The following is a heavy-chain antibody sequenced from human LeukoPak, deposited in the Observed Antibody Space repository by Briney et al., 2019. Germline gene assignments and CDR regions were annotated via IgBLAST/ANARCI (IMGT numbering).Heavy chain of an antibody. CDR1: GGSISSYY. CDR2: IYYSGST. Sequence: PSETLSLTCTVSGGSISSYYWSWIRQPPGKGLEWIGYIYYSGSTNYNPSLKSRVTISVDTSENQFSLKLSSVTAADTAVYYCARHDYDSSGYYGGFDYWGQGTLVTVSS. CDR3: ARHDYDSSGYYGGFDY. D-gene: IGHD3-22*01. J-gene: IGHJ4*02. V-gene: IGHV4-59*08.